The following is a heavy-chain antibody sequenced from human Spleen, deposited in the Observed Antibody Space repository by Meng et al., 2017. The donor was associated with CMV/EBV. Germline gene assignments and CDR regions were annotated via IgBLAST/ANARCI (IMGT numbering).Heavy chain of an antibody. Sequence: GSLRLSCAASGFTFDDYAMHWVRQAPGKGLEWVANINEDGSQRNYMDSLKGRFTISRDNGKSSLFLQVNSLRVEDTAVYYCTRGLGYCVTANCWGQGTLVTVSS. CDR1: GFTFDDYA. V-gene: IGHV3-7*01. D-gene: IGHD2-15*01. CDR3: TRGLGYCVTANC. J-gene: IGHJ4*02. CDR2: INEDGSQR.